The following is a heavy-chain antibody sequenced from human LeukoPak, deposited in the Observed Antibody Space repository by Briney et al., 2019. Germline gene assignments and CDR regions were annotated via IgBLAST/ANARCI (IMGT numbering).Heavy chain of an antibody. V-gene: IGHV4-34*01. CDR3: ARGTRVTKRFDP. CDR1: GGSFSGYY. J-gene: IGHJ5*02. D-gene: IGHD4-17*01. CDR2: INHSEST. Sequence: KPSETLSLTCAVYGGSFSGYYWSWIRQPPGKGLEWIGEINHSESTNYNPSLKSRVTISVDTSKNQFSLKLSSVTAADTAVYYCARGTRVTKRFDPWGQGTLVTVSS.